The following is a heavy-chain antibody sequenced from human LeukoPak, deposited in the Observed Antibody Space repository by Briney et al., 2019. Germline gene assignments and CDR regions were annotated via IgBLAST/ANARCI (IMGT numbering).Heavy chain of an antibody. D-gene: IGHD3-10*01. CDR2: IYYSGST. V-gene: IGHV4-4*02. CDR1: GGSISSSNW. CDR3: ARFIMVRGVKGNWFDP. J-gene: IGHJ5*02. Sequence: SETLSLTCAVSGGSISSSNWWSWVRQPPGKGLEWIGYIYYSGSTNYNPSLKSRVTISVDTSKNQFSLKLSSVTAADTAVYYCARFIMVRGVKGNWFDPWGQGTLVTVSS.